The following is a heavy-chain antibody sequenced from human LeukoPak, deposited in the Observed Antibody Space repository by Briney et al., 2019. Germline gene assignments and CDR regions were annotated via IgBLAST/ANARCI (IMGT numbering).Heavy chain of an antibody. CDR1: GFTFSSYD. CDR2: IDTAGDT. Sequence: GGSLRLSCVASGFTFSSYDMLWVRQATGKGLEWVSAIDTAGDTYYPGSVKGRFTISRENAKNSLYLQMNSLRAGDTAVYYCARGGSTMVRGVIRYYYYGMDVWGQGTTVTVSS. D-gene: IGHD3-10*01. CDR3: ARGGSTMVRGVIRYYYYGMDV. J-gene: IGHJ6*02. V-gene: IGHV3-13*01.